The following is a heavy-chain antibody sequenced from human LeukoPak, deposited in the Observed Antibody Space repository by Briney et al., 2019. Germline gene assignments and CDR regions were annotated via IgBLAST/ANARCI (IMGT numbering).Heavy chain of an antibody. V-gene: IGHV3-21*01. CDR1: GFTFSSYS. Sequence: GGSMRLSCAASGFTFSSYSMNWVRQAPGKGLEWVSSISSSSSYIYYADSVKGRFTISRDNAKNSLYLRMNRLRAEDTAVYYCARDVSLAAAGANWFDPWGQGTLVTVSS. CDR2: ISSSSSYI. J-gene: IGHJ5*02. D-gene: IGHD6-13*01. CDR3: ARDVSLAAAGANWFDP.